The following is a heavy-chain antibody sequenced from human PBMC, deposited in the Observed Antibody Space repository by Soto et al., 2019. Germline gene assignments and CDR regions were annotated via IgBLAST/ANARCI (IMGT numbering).Heavy chain of an antibody. V-gene: IGHV3-23*01. CDR1: GFTFSSYA. J-gene: IGHJ4*02. Sequence: EVHLLESGGGLVQPGGSLRLSCAASGFTFSSYAMSWVRQAPGKGLEWLSGVSGSGGTSFHANSVKGRFTISRDNSKNTQYLLLNRLRVDDTAVYYCARRHYSCSGSYYGGPVDDLGEGTLVTVSS. CDR2: VSGSGGTS. D-gene: IGHD3-10*02. CDR3: ARRHYSCSGSYYGGPVDD.